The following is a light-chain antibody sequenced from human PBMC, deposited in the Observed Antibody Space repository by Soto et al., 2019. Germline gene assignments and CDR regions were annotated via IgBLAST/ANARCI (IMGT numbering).Light chain of an antibody. Sequence: EIVLTQSPAILSLSPGERATLSCRASQSIGNFLAWYQQKPGQPPRLLIFDASNSAAGVPARFSGSGSGTDFPLTIRSLEPEDFAVYFCQQRSSWPPITFGQGTRLEIK. J-gene: IGKJ5*01. CDR2: DAS. CDR3: QQRSSWPPIT. CDR1: QSIGNF. V-gene: IGKV3-11*01.